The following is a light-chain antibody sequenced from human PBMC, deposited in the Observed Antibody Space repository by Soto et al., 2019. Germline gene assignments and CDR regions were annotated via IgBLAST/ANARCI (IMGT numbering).Light chain of an antibody. J-gene: IGKJ1*01. Sequence: ELVMTQSPATLSVSPGERATLSCRASQSVSSNLAWYQQKPGQAPRLLIYGASTRATGIPARFSGSRSGTEFTLTISSLQSEDFAVYYWQQYNNWPRTFGQGTKVEIK. CDR3: QQYNNWPRT. CDR1: QSVSSN. V-gene: IGKV3-15*01. CDR2: GAS.